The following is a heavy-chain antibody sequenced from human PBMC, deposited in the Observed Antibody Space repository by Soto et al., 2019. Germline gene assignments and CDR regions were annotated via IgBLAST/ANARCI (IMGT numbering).Heavy chain of an antibody. J-gene: IGHJ5*02. Sequence: QVQLVQSGAEVKKPGSSVKVSCKASGGTFSSYAISWVRQAPGQGLEWMGGIIPIFGTANYAQKFQGRVTITADESTSTAYMELGSLRSEDTAVYYCASAGYYGSGSYSVTNWFDPWGQGTLVTVSS. CDR1: GGTFSSYA. CDR3: ASAGYYGSGSYSVTNWFDP. D-gene: IGHD3-10*01. CDR2: IIPIFGTA. V-gene: IGHV1-69*01.